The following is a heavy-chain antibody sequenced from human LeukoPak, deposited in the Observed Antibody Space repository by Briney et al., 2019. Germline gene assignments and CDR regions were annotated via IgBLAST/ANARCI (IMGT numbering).Heavy chain of an antibody. D-gene: IGHD6-19*01. CDR3: AKRDSSGSLPRLFDY. CDR1: GFTFSSYA. J-gene: IGHJ4*02. V-gene: IGHV3-23*01. Sequence: PGGSLRLSCAASGFTFSSYAMSWVRQAPGKGLEWVSYISGSGGTTSYADSVKGRVTISRDNSKNTLYLQMNSLRAEGTAVYYCAKRDSSGSLPRLFDYWGQGTLVTVSS. CDR2: ISGSGGTT.